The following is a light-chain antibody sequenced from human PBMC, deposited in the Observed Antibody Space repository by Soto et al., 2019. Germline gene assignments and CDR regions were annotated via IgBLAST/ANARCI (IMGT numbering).Light chain of an antibody. CDR1: QSVSSN. CDR3: QQYNNWPAT. CDR2: GAS. V-gene: IGKV3-15*01. J-gene: IGKJ3*01. Sequence: EIVMTQSPATLSVSPGERATLSCRASQSVSSNLAWYQQKPGQAPRLLIYGASTRATGIPARFSGSGSGTEFTLTISRLQSEDFAVYYCQQYNNWPATFGPGTKVDIK.